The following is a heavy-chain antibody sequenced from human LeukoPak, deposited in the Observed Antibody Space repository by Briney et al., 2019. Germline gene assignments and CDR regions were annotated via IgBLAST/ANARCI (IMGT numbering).Heavy chain of an antibody. V-gene: IGHV6-1*01. Sequence: SQTLSLTCALSGDSFSSNSAAWNWLRQSPSRGLDGLGRTYYSSKWYNDYAVSVKSLITINPDTSKNQFSLQLNSVTPEDTALYYCARGAVAVRNAFDIWGQGTMVTVSS. D-gene: IGHD6-19*01. J-gene: IGHJ3*02. CDR2: TYYSSKWYN. CDR3: ARGAVAVRNAFDI. CDR1: GDSFSSNSAA.